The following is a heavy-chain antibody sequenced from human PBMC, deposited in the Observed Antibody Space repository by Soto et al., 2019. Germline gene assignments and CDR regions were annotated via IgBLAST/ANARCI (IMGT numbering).Heavy chain of an antibody. J-gene: IGHJ4*02. CDR2: ISSSGITI. CDR1: SVTLSDYY. V-gene: IGHV3-11*01. CDR3: ASDVTSAAGPEGDYFDY. Sequence: LILSCAACSVTLSDYYMSLIRQAPGKGLKWVSYISSSGITIYYADAVKGRFTISRDNAKNSLYLQMNSLRAEDTAVYYCASDVTSAAGPEGDYFDYWGQGTLVTVSS. D-gene: IGHD6-13*01.